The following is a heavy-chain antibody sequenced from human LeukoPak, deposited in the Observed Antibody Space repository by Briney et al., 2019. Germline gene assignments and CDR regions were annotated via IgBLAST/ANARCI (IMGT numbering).Heavy chain of an antibody. CDR2: INSDGSAT. J-gene: IGHJ5*02. Sequence: PGGSLRLSCKASGFTFSRYWMHWVRQAPGKGLMWVSRINSDGSATTYADFVKGRFTISRDNAKNTVYLQMNSLRVDDTAIYYCERDCGAWGQGTLVTVSP. D-gene: IGHD2-21*01. V-gene: IGHV3-74*03. CDR1: GFTFSRYW. CDR3: ERDCGA.